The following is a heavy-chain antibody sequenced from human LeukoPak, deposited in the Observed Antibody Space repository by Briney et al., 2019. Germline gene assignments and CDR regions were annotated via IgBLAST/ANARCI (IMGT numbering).Heavy chain of an antibody. CDR1: GFTFRRYG. J-gene: IGHJ6*03. D-gene: IGHD3-10*01. CDR2: IKHDGSEKQDGSEK. Sequence: GGSLRLSCAASGFTFRRYGMHWVRQAPGKGLEWVANIKHDGSEKQDGSEKNYVDSVKGRFTISRDNAKNSLYLQMNSLRAEDTAVYYCARSGRGVDSFYFYMDVWGKGTTVTVSS. V-gene: IGHV3-7*01. CDR3: ARSGRGVDSFYFYMDV.